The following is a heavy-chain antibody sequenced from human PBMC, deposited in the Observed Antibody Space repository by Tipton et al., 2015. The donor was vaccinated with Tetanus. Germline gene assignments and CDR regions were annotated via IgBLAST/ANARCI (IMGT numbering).Heavy chain of an antibody. V-gene: IGHV3-23*01. D-gene: IGHD5-12*01. CDR3: AKEGGGYSGYEVDY. CDR2: ISGGGGST. J-gene: IGHJ4*02. Sequence: SLRLSCAASGFTFSSYAMSWVRQAPGKGLEWVSAISGGGGSTYYADSVKGRFTISRDNSKNTLYLQMNSLRAEDTAVYYCAKEGGGYSGYEVDYWGQGTLDTVSS. CDR1: GFTFSSYA.